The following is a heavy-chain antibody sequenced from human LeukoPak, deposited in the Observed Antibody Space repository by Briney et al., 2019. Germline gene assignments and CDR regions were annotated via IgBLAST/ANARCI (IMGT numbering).Heavy chain of an antibody. Sequence: ASVKVSCKASGYTFTGYYMHWVRQAPGQGLEWMGWINPNSGGTNYAQKFQGRVTITRDTSISTAYMELSRLRSDDTAVYYCARVSYSGYDFAFDIWGQGTMVTVSS. D-gene: IGHD5-12*01. CDR1: GYTFTGYY. CDR2: INPNSGGT. J-gene: IGHJ3*02. CDR3: ARVSYSGYDFAFDI. V-gene: IGHV1-2*02.